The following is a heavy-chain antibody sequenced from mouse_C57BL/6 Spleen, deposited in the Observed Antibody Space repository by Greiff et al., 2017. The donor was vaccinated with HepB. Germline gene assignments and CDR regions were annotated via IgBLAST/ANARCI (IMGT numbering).Heavy chain of an antibody. V-gene: IGHV14-4*01. CDR2: IDPENGDT. CDR1: GFNIKDDY. Sequence: EVQLQESGAELVRPGASVKLSCTASGFNIKDDYMHWVKQRPEQGLEWIGWIDPENGDTEYASKFQGKATITADTSSNTAYLQLSSLTSEDTAVYYCTPQSHDYGSPFAYWGQGTLVTVSA. J-gene: IGHJ3*01. CDR3: TPQSHDYGSPFAY. D-gene: IGHD1-1*01.